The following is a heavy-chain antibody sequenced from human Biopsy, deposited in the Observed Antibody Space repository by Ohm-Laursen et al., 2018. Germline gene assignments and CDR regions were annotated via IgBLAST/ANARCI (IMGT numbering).Heavy chain of an antibody. CDR2: IDPNSGRA. V-gene: IGHV1-2*02. CDR1: GYNFTGYS. Sequence: GSSVKVSCKASGYNFTGYSCHWVRQAPGQRLEWVGWIDPNSGRANYAQKFQGRITMTTDTSIITAYLEVSSLTSDDAAVYFCARASAYGVFDIWGQGTTVTVSS. D-gene: IGHD4/OR15-4a*01. CDR3: ARASAYGVFDI. J-gene: IGHJ3*02.